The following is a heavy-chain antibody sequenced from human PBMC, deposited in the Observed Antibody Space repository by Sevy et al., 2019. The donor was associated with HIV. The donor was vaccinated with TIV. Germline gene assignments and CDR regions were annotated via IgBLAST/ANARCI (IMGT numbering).Heavy chain of an antibody. V-gene: IGHV3-49*04. J-gene: IGHJ4*02. CDR3: TGQIWFGELLDFDY. CDR2: IRSKAYGGTT. CDR1: GFTFGDYA. D-gene: IGHD3-10*01. Sequence: GGSLRLSCTASGFTFGDYAMSWVRQAPGKGLGWVGFIRSKAYGGTTEYAASVKGRFTISRDDSKSIAYLQMNSLKTEDTAVYYCTGQIWFGELLDFDYWGQGTLVTVSS.